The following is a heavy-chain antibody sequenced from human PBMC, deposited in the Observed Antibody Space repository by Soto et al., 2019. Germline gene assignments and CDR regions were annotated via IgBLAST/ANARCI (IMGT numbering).Heavy chain of an antibody. CDR1: GGSISSYY. CDR3: ARGYYYDSSGPVYYFDY. D-gene: IGHD3-22*01. J-gene: IGHJ4*02. Sequence: SETLSLTCTVSGGSISSYYWSWIRQPPGKGLEWIGYIYYSGSTNYNPSLKSRVTISVDTSKNQFSLKLSSVTAADTAMYYCARGYYYDSSGPVYYFDYWGQGTLVTVSS. V-gene: IGHV4-59*01. CDR2: IYYSGST.